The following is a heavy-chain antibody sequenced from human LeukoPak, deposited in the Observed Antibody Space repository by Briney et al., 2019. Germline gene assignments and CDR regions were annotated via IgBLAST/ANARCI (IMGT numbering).Heavy chain of an antibody. CDR2: IYYSGTT. V-gene: IGHV4-59*08. D-gene: IGHD2-2*01. Sequence: SETLSLTCTVSGGSISDYYWSWIRQPPGKGLEWIGYIYYSGTTKYNPSLESRVTISVDTSKNQFSLKLSSVTAADTALFYCARVVRGTSSYYYYYYMDVWGKGTTVTVSS. CDR1: GGSISDYY. CDR3: ARVVRGTSSYYYYYYMDV. J-gene: IGHJ6*03.